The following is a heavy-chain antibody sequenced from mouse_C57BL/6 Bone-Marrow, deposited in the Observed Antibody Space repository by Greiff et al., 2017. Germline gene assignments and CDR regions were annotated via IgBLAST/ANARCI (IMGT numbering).Heavy chain of an antibody. CDR3: ASWGTMITKIAY. Sequence: QVQLQQPGAELVKPGASVKLSCKASGYTFTSYWMHWVKQRPGQGLEWIGMIHPNSGSTNYNEKFKSKATLTVDKSSSTAYMQLSSLTSEDSAVYYCASWGTMITKIAYWGQGTLVTVSA. V-gene: IGHV1-64*01. J-gene: IGHJ3*01. CDR2: IHPNSGST. CDR1: GYTFTSYW. D-gene: IGHD2-4*01.